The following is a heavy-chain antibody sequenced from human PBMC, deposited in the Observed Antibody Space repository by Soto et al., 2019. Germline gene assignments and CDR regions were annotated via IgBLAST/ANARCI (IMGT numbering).Heavy chain of an antibody. CDR2: IYHSGST. CDR1: GYSISSGYY. D-gene: IGHD3-22*01. V-gene: IGHV4-38-2*01. CDR3: ARVYDSSGVGAFDI. Sequence: SETLSLTCAVSGYSISSGYYWGWIRQPPGKGLEWIGSIYHSGSTYYNPSLKSRVTISVDTSKNQFSLKLSSVTAADTAVYYCARVYDSSGVGAFDIWGQGTMVTVS. J-gene: IGHJ3*02.